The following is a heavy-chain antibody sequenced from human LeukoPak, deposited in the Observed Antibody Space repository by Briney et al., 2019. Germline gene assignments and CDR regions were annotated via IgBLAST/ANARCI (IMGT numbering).Heavy chain of an antibody. D-gene: IGHD3-10*01. CDR2: IRYDGSNK. J-gene: IGHJ4*02. CDR3: AKGPWFGEFYFDY. V-gene: IGHV3-30*02. CDR1: GFTFSSYG. Sequence: GGSLRLSCAASGFTFSSYGMHWARQAPGKGLEWVAFIRYDGSNKYYADSVKGRFTISRDNSKNTLYLQMNSLRAEDTAVYYCAKGPWFGEFYFDYWGQGTLVTVSS.